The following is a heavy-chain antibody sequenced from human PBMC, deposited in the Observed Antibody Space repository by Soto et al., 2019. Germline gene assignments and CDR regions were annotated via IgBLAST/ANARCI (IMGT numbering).Heavy chain of an antibody. V-gene: IGHV3-11*06. Sequence: PGGSLRLSCAASGFTFSDYYMSWIRQAPGKGLEWVSYISSSSSYTNYADSVKGRFTISRDNAKNSLYLQMNSLRAEDTAVYYCARVPIVVVPAAFTNWFDPWGQGTLVTVSS. D-gene: IGHD2-2*01. CDR3: ARVPIVVVPAAFTNWFDP. CDR1: GFTFSDYY. J-gene: IGHJ5*02. CDR2: ISSSSSYT.